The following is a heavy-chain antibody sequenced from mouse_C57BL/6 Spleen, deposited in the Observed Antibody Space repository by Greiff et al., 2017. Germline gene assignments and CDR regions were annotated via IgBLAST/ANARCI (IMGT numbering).Heavy chain of an antibody. Sequence: EVKLMESGGGLVKPGGSLKLSCAASGFTFSSYAMSWVRQTPEKRLEWVATISDGGSYTYYPDNVKGRFTISRDNAKNNLYLQMSHLKSEDTAMYYCARDRSTTDGHFDVWGTGTTVTVSS. CDR2: ISDGGSYT. D-gene: IGHD1-1*01. CDR1: GFTFSSYA. V-gene: IGHV5-4*01. J-gene: IGHJ1*03. CDR3: ARDRSTTDGHFDV.